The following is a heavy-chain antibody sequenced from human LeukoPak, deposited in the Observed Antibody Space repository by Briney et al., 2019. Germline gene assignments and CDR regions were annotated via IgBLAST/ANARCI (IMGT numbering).Heavy chain of an antibody. CDR3: ARLIPAATYYYMGV. D-gene: IGHD2-2*01. CDR2: INHSGST. Sequence: SETLSLTCAVYGGSFSGYYWSWIRQPPGKGLEWIGEINHSGSTNYNPSLKSRVTISVDTSKNQFSLKLSSVTAADTAVYYCARLIPAATYYYMGVWGKGTTVTVSS. CDR1: GGSFSGYY. V-gene: IGHV4-34*01. J-gene: IGHJ6*03.